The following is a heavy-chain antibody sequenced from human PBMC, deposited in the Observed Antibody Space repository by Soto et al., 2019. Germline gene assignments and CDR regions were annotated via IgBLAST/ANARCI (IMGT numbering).Heavy chain of an antibody. CDR2: IDPSDSYT. Sequence: PGESLKISCKGSGYSFTSYWISWVRQMPGKGLEWMGRIDPSDSYTNYGPSFQGHVTISADKSISTAYLQWSSLKASDTAMYYCARQKVLLWFGESTERYYYGMDVWGQGTTVTVSS. D-gene: IGHD3-10*01. CDR1: GYSFTSYW. V-gene: IGHV5-10-1*01. CDR3: ARQKVLLWFGESTERYYYGMDV. J-gene: IGHJ6*02.